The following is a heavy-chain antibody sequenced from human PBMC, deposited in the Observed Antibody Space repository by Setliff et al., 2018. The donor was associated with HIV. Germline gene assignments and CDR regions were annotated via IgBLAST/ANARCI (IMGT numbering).Heavy chain of an antibody. CDR1: GDSMSNSGYY. Sequence: PSETLSLTCTVSGDSMSNSGYYWSWLRQSPRKGLEWIGSIYYSGTPYYSPSLNSRVTISLDMSKTQFFLRLISMTAADTAVYYCARLNDWRHTFDIWGQGITVTVSS. J-gene: IGHJ3*02. CDR3: ARLNDWRHTFDI. CDR2: IYYSGTP. V-gene: IGHV4-39*07. D-gene: IGHD3-9*01.